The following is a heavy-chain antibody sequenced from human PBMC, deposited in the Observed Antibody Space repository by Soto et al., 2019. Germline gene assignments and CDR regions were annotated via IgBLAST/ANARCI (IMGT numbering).Heavy chain of an antibody. CDR2: IYHSGIT. Sequence: SETLSLTCSVSNLSISSGYYWGRIRQPPGKGLEWIANIYHSGITYYNSSLKSRITISVDTSKNQFSLKMNSVTAADTAVYYCARGSHIGVATDAFDIWGQGXMVTV. D-gene: IGHD2-21*02. CDR1: NLSISSGYY. CDR3: ARGSHIGVATDAFDI. V-gene: IGHV4-38-2*02. J-gene: IGHJ3*02.